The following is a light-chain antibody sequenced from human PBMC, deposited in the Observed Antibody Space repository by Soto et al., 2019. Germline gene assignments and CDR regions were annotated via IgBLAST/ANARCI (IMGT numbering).Light chain of an antibody. CDR3: VQFAHFPRT. CDR1: QSLVYSDGNTY. CDR2: RVS. J-gene: IGKJ1*01. V-gene: IGKV2-24*01. Sequence: DVVLTQTPVSSPVTLGQPASISCRSSQSLVYSDGNTYLSWLHQRPGQPPRLLIYRVSNRFSGVPVRFSGSGAETDFTLKISRVEPEDVGVYYCVQFAHFPRTFGQGTKVEIE.